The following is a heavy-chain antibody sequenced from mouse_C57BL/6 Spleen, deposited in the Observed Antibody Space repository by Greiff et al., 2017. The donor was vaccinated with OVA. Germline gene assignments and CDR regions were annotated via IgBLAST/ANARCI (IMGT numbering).Heavy chain of an antibody. V-gene: IGHV1-7*01. CDR3: ARGAYGSSFWFAY. J-gene: IGHJ3*01. D-gene: IGHD1-1*01. CDR2: INPSSGYT. Sequence: QVQLQQSGAELAKPGASVKLSCKASGYTFTSYWMHWVKQRPGQGLEWIGYINPSSGYTKYNQKFKDKATLTADKSSSTAYMQLSSLTYEDSAVYYCARGAYGSSFWFAYWGQGTLVTVSA. CDR1: GYTFTSYW.